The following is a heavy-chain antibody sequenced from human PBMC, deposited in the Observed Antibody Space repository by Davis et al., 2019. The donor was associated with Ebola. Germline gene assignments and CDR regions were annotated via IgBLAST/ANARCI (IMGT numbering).Heavy chain of an antibody. Sequence: GESLKISCAASGFTFSSYGMNWVRQAPGKGLEWVSYISSSGSTIYYADSVKGRFTISRDNAKNSLYLQMNSLRAEDTAVYYCAIRGYSYGRYYYYGMDVWGQGTTVTVSS. CDR3: AIRGYSYGRYYYYGMDV. CDR2: ISSSGSTI. J-gene: IGHJ6*02. V-gene: IGHV3-48*03. D-gene: IGHD5-18*01. CDR1: GFTFSSYG.